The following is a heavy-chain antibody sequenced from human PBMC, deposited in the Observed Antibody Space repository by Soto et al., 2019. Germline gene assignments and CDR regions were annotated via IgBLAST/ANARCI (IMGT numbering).Heavy chain of an antibody. CDR2: IYPGSDYT. D-gene: IGHD6-19*01. CDR3: ARVGGSGPPFDY. Sequence: ASVKVSCKASGYTFTTYFIHWVRQVPGQGLEWMGIIYPGSDYTNYAQKFQGRVTITADESTSTAYMELSSLRSEDTAVYYCARVGGSGPPFDYWGQGTLVTVSS. CDR1: GYTFTTYF. J-gene: IGHJ4*02. V-gene: IGHV1-46*01.